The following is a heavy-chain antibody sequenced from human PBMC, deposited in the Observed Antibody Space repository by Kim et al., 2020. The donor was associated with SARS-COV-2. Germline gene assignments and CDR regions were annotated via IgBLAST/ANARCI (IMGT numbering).Heavy chain of an antibody. CDR3: ARGVITTYAAY. CDR2: INHSGST. D-gene: IGHD3-22*01. J-gene: IGHJ4*02. CDR1: GGSFSGYY. V-gene: IGHV4-34*01. Sequence: SETLSLTCAVYGGSFSGYYWSWIRQPPGKGLEWIGEINHSGSTNYNPSLKSRVTISVDTSKNQFSLKLSSVTAADTAVYYCARGVITTYAAYWGQGTLVTVSS.